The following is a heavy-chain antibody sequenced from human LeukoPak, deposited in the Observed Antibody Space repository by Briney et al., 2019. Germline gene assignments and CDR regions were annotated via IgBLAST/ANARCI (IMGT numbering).Heavy chain of an antibody. Sequence: GASVKVSCKASGYTFTSYYMHWVRQAPGQGLEWMGWINPSSGGTNYAQKFQGRVTMTRDTSISTAYMELSRLRSDDTAVYYCARGELFELYYFDYWGQGTLVTVSS. J-gene: IGHJ4*02. CDR2: INPSSGGT. V-gene: IGHV1-2*02. CDR3: ARGELFELYYFDY. D-gene: IGHD3-10*01. CDR1: GYTFTSYY.